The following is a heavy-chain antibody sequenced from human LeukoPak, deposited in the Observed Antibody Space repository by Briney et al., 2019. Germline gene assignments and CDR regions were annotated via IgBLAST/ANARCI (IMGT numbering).Heavy chain of an antibody. J-gene: IGHJ4*02. D-gene: IGHD3-10*01. Sequence: GGSLRLSCAASGFTFSSYGMSWVRQAPGKGLEWVSSISGSGGTTCYADSVKGRFTLSRDNSKNRLYLQMNSLRAEDTAVYYCAKGSRSLRFGEAGDYWGQGTLVTVSS. CDR1: GFTFSSYG. V-gene: IGHV3-23*01. CDR3: AKGSRSLRFGEAGDY. CDR2: ISGSGGTT.